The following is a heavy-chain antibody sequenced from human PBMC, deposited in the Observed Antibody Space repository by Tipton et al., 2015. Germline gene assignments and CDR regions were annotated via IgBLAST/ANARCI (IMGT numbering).Heavy chain of an antibody. Sequence: SLRLSCAASGFRFDDLAMHWVRQAPGKGLEWVSGISWNSGGRGYADSVKGRFTISRDNAKNSLYLQMNNLRAEDTALYYCAKDIGFWGGTSSSWPRGAFDFWGQGTVVTVSS. CDR3: AKDIGFWGGTSSSWPRGAFDF. CDR1: GFRFDDLA. CDR2: ISWNSGGR. D-gene: IGHD6-13*01. J-gene: IGHJ3*01. V-gene: IGHV3-9*01.